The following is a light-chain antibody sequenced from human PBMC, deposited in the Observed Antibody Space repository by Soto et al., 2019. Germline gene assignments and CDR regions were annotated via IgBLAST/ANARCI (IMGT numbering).Light chain of an antibody. CDR3: QQYGSSGT. CDR1: QRVSNNY. Sequence: EIQSKQPPATLSLSTGKRANLSCRARQRVSNNYLAWYQQKPGQAPRLLIYGASNRATGIPDRFSGSGSGTDFTLTISRLEPEDFAVYYCQQYGSSGTFGQGTKVDIK. J-gene: IGKJ1*01. V-gene: IGKV3-20*01. CDR2: GAS.